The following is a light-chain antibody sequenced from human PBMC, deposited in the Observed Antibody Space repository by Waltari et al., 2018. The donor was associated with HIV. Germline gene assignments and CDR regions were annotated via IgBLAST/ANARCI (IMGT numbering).Light chain of an antibody. CDR3: QHPIKT. J-gene: IGKJ3*01. CDR2: RAS. V-gene: IGKV1-5*03. Sequence: IQMPQSPSTLSASVGDRVTITCRASQNISTWLAWYQQNPGKAPKLLIYRASNLESGVPSRFSGSGSGTEFTLTISSLQPDDLATYYCQHPIKTFGPGTKVEIK. CDR1: QNISTW.